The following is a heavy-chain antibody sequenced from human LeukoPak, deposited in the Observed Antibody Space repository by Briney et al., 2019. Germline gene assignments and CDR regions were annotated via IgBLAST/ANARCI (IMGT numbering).Heavy chain of an antibody. Sequence: SGTLSLTCAVSGGSISSGNWWSWVRQPPGKGLEWVGEIYHSGRTNYNPSLKSRLTMSVDKSKNQFSLKLTSVTVADTAVYYCARGILGSSLDFDYWGQGTLVTVSS. CDR1: GGSISSGNW. D-gene: IGHD6-13*01. J-gene: IGHJ4*02. CDR2: IYHSGRT. CDR3: ARGILGSSLDFDY. V-gene: IGHV4-4*02.